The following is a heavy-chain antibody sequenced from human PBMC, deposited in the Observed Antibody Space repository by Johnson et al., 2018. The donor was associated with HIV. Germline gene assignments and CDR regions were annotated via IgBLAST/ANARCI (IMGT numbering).Heavy chain of an antibody. Sequence: VQLVESGGGLVQPGGSLRLSCAASGFTFSSYAMSWVRQAPGKGLEWVSAISGSGGSTYYADSVKGRFTISRDTSTNTLYLQMNSLKTEDTAVYYCTTDIAAGADAFDIWGQGTMVTVSS. V-gene: IGHV3-23*04. CDR3: TTDIAAGADAFDI. CDR2: ISGSGGST. J-gene: IGHJ3*02. CDR1: GFTFSSYA. D-gene: IGHD6-13*01.